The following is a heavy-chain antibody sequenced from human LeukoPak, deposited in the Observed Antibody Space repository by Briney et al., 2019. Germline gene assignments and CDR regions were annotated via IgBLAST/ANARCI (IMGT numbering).Heavy chain of an antibody. D-gene: IGHD4/OR15-4a*01. CDR3: ARDTSFNYGAHAMDV. Sequence: GGSLRLSCAASGFTFDNYAMNWVRQAPGKGLEWVLGISGSGVNTYYADSVKGRFTISRDNSKNTLYLQLNSLRGEDTAICYCARDTSFNYGAHAMDVWGQGTRSPSP. CDR1: GFTFDNYA. V-gene: IGHV3-23*01. J-gene: IGHJ6*02. CDR2: ISGSGVNT.